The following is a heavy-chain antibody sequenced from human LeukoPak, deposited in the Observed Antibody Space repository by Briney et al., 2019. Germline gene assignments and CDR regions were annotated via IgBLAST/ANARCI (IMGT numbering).Heavy chain of an antibody. D-gene: IGHD5-18*01. CDR2: ISYDGSNK. Sequence: GRSLRLSCAASGFTFSSYAMHWVRQAPGKGLEWVAVISYDGSNKYYADSVKGRFTISRDNSKNTLYLQMNSLRAEDTAVYYCARGSWIQLWFIDYWGQGTLVTVSP. V-gene: IGHV3-30-3*01. J-gene: IGHJ4*02. CDR3: ARGSWIQLWFIDY. CDR1: GFTFSSYA.